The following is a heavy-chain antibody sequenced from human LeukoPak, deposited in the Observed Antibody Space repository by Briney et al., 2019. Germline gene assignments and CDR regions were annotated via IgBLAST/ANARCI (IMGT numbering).Heavy chain of an antibody. CDR1: GFTFSDYY. CDR3: ARGGVDSSGYRFDY. D-gene: IGHD3-22*01. J-gene: IGHJ4*02. V-gene: IGHV3-11*05. Sequence: GGSLRLSCAASGFTFSDYYMSWICKAPGQGLDRDSYISSSCSYTNYADSVKGRFTISTDNAKNSLYLQMNSLRAEDTAVYYCARGGVDSSGYRFDYWGQGTLVTVSS. CDR2: ISSSCSYT.